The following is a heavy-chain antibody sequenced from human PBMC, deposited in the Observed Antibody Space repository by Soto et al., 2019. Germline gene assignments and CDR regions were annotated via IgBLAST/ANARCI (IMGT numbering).Heavy chain of an antibody. Sequence: PRGSLRLSCAASGFTLGRYGISWVRQAPGKGREWVSAVSPNGQGIYYADSVRGRFTISRDFSKNTVFLHMDSLRAEDTAVYYCAKDRDYPRDYFHYWGQGTLVTVS. CDR2: VSPNGQGI. CDR3: AKDRDYPRDYFHY. D-gene: IGHD3-10*01. CDR1: GFTLGRYG. J-gene: IGHJ4*02. V-gene: IGHV3-23*01.